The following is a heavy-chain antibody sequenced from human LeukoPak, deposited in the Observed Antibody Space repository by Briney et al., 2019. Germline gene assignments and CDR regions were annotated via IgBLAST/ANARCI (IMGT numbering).Heavy chain of an antibody. V-gene: IGHV3-48*01. Sequence: GGSLRLSCAASGFTFSNAWMNWVRQAPGKGLEWVSYISSSGNTIYYADSVKGRFTISRDNAKNSLYLQMNSLRAEDTAVYYCATESGTYSGTCFDYWGQGTLVTVSS. J-gene: IGHJ4*02. CDR1: GFTFSNAW. D-gene: IGHD1-26*01. CDR3: ATESGTYSGTCFDY. CDR2: ISSSGNTI.